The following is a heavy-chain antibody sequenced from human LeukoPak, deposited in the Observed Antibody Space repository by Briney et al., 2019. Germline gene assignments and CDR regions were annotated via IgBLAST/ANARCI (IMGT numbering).Heavy chain of an antibody. CDR2: IIPIFGTA. V-gene: IGHV1-69*05. CDR3: ASYYYDSSGYPWSYFDY. CDR1: GGTFSSYA. D-gene: IGHD3-22*01. Sequence: GSSVKVSCKASGGTFSSYAISWVRQAPGQGLEWMGGIIPIFGTANYAQKFQGRVTITTDESTSTAYMELSSLRSEDTAVYYCASYYYDSSGYPWSYFDYWGQGTLVTVSS. J-gene: IGHJ4*02.